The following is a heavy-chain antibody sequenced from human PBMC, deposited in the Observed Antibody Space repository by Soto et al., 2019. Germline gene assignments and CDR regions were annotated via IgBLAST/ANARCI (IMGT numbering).Heavy chain of an antibody. CDR2: ITSGPTSSI. D-gene: IGHD3-16*01. V-gene: IGHV3-48*03. Sequence: GGSLRLSCAASGFTFSNYGMNWVRQAPGKRLEWISCITSGPTSSIFYADSVKGRFTISRDNGRNSLSLEMNSLRADDTAAYYCARDLYSYASLDYWGQGALVTVSS. J-gene: IGHJ4*02. CDR1: GFTFSNYG. CDR3: ARDLYSYASLDY.